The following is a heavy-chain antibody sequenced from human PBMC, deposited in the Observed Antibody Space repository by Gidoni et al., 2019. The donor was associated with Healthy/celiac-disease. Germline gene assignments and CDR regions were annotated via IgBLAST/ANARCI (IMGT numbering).Heavy chain of an antibody. D-gene: IGHD2-21*01. Sequence: QVQLVQSGAEVKKPGSSVNVSCKASGGTFSSYAISWVRQAPGQGLEWMGGIIPIFGTANYSQKFQGRVTITAEESTRPAYMELSSLRSEDTAVYYCARGAYCGGDCYSHFDYWGQGTLVTVSS. J-gene: IGHJ4*02. CDR3: ARGAYCGGDCYSHFDY. CDR1: GGTFSSYA. V-gene: IGHV1-69*01. CDR2: IIPIFGTA.